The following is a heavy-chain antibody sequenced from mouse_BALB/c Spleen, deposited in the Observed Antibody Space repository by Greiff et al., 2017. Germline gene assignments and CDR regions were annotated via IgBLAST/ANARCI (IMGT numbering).Heavy chain of an antibody. J-gene: IGHJ1*01. D-gene: IGHD1-1*01. V-gene: IGHV1-7*01. CDR3: ARSDYGSNWYFDV. Sequence: VQLQESGAELAKPGASVKMSCKASGYTFTSYWMHWVKQRPGQGLEWIGYINPSTGYTEYNQKFKDKATLTADKSSSTAYMQLSSLTSEDSAVDYCARSDYGSNWYFDVWGAGTTVTVSS. CDR1: GYTFTSYW. CDR2: INPSTGYT.